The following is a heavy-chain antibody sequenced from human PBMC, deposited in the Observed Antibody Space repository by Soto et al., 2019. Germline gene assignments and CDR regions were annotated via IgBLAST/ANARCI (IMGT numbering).Heavy chain of an antibody. V-gene: IGHV4-30-4*01. Sequence: SETLSLTCTVSGGSISSGDYYWSWIRQPPGKGLEWIGYIYYSGSTYYNPSLRSRLTISVDTSKNQFSLKLSSVTAADTAVYCCARFRPTTVTTSYFSGNYNGMDVWGQGTTVTVSS. D-gene: IGHD4-17*01. CDR2: IYYSGST. CDR1: GGSISSGDYY. J-gene: IGHJ6*02. CDR3: ARFRPTTVTTSYFSGNYNGMDV.